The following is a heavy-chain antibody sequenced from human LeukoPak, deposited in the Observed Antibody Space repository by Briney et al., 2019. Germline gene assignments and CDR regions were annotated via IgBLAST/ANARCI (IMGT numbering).Heavy chain of an antibody. CDR3: ARVGREVTTGYFDD. CDR2: ISTSGSSV. D-gene: IGHD2-21*02. J-gene: IGHJ4*02. Sequence: GGSLRLSCVASGFSFSTYEMNWVRQAPGKGLEWVAYISTSGSSVYYADSLKGRFTVSRDNAKSSLFLQVDSLTVADTAVYYCARVGREVTTGYFDDWGQGTLVAVSS. CDR1: GFSFSTYE. V-gene: IGHV3-48*03.